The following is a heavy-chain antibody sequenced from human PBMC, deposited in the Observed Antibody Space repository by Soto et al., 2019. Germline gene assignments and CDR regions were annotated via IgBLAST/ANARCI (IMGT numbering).Heavy chain of an antibody. V-gene: IGHV3-23*01. CDR1: GFNFRKFA. D-gene: IGHD4-17*01. Sequence: PGGSLRLSCAASGFNFRKFAMSWVRQAPGKGLEWVSGMSERSGPPLYADSVKGRFIISRDNSKSTLYLEMNNLRPEDTAVYYCAKDQDNTDYYWIFDLWGRGTPVTVSS. CDR3: AKDQDNTDYYWIFDL. CDR2: MSERSGPP. J-gene: IGHJ2*01.